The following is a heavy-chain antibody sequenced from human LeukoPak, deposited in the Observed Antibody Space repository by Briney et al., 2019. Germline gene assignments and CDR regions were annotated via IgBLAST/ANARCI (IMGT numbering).Heavy chain of an antibody. D-gene: IGHD2-21*01. CDR3: AKDFRIGYSAHFDY. CDR1: GFTFGDTW. V-gene: IGHV3-23*01. Sequence: GGSLRLSCAASGFTFGDTWMNWVRQAPEKGLEFVSGIYENGGTTYYADSVKGRFSISRDNSKNTLYLQMDSLRGEDTAVYYCAKDFRIGYSAHFDYWGQGALVTVSS. CDR2: IYENGGTT. J-gene: IGHJ4*02.